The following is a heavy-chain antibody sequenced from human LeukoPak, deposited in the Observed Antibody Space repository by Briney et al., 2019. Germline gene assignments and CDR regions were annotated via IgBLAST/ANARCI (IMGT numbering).Heavy chain of an antibody. CDR3: ARDPRKIAVAGTNLAFDI. V-gene: IGHV1-18*01. D-gene: IGHD6-19*01. CDR2: ISAYNSNT. J-gene: IGHJ3*02. Sequence: GASVKVSCKASGYTFTSYGISWVRQAPGQGLEWMGWISAYNSNTNYAQKLQGRVTITTDTSTSTAYMELRSLRSDDTAVYYCARDPRKIAVAGTNLAFDIWGQGTMVTVSS. CDR1: GYTFTSYG.